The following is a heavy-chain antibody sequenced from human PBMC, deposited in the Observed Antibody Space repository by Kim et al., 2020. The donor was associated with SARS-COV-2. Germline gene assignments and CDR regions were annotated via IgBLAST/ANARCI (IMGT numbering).Heavy chain of an antibody. D-gene: IGHD6-19*01. CDR1: GGSFSGYY. V-gene: IGHV4-34*01. CDR3: ARVASWLVHYFDY. Sequence: SETLSLTCAVYGGSFSGYYWSWIRQPPGKGLEWIGEINHSGSTNYNPSLKSRVTISVDTSKNQFSLKLSSVTAADTAVYYCARVASWLVHYFDYWGQGTLVTVSS. CDR2: INHSGST. J-gene: IGHJ4*02.